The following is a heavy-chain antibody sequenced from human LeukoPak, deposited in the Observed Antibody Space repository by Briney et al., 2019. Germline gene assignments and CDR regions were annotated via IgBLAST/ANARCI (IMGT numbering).Heavy chain of an antibody. V-gene: IGHV3-23*01. CDR3: VKGCISEDGLDS. CDR2: ISSSGNT. Sequence: PGGSLRLSCAASGFTFSRSAMTWVRQTPGKGLDWVSSISSSGNTYYADSVKGRFTISRDNSKNMLYLQMNSLRAEDTAVYYCVKGCISEDGLDSWGQGTLVTVSS. D-gene: IGHD6-13*01. CDR1: GFTFSRSA. J-gene: IGHJ4*02.